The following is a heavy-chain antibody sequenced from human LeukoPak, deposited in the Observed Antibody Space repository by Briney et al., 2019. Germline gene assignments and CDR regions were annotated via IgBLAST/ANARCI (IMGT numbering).Heavy chain of an antibody. V-gene: IGHV4-39*01. D-gene: IGHD3-3*01. CDR1: GGSISSSSYY. CDR3: AGHLSGITIFGVVGFDP. CDR2: IYYSGST. Sequence: PSETLSLTCTGSGGSISSSSYYWGWIRQPPGKRLEWIGSIYYSGSTYYNPSLKSRVTISVDTSKNQFSLKLSSVTAADTAVYYCAGHLSGITIFGVVGFDPWGQGTLVTVSS. J-gene: IGHJ5*02.